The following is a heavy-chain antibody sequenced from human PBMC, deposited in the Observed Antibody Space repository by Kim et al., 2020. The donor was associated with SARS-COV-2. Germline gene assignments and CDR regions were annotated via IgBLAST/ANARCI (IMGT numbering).Heavy chain of an antibody. CDR1: GFTFSSYG. J-gene: IGHJ6*02. Sequence: GGFLRLSCAASGFTFSSYGMHWVRQAPGKGLEWVAVISYDGSNKYYADSVKGRFTISRDNSKNTLYLQMNSLRAEDTAVYYCAKDLVVVGALYYYYGMDVWGQGTTVTVSS. D-gene: IGHD1-26*01. V-gene: IGHV3-30*18. CDR3: AKDLVVVGALYYYYGMDV. CDR2: ISYDGSNK.